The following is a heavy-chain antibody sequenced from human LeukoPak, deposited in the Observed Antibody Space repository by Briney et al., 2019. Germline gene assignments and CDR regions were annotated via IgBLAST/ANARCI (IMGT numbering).Heavy chain of an antibody. J-gene: IGHJ4*02. CDR1: GGSISRYY. CDR2: IYYSGCT. Sequence: SGTLSLTCTGSGGSISRYYWSWLRQPPGKGLEGIGYIYYSGCTNYNPSLKSRVTISLDTTKNQVSLMLTTVTSADTGRGYCSRRNYVDFRNTYYFYYWGQGTLLTVSS. D-gene: IGHD3-16*01. V-gene: IGHV4-59*08. CDR3: SRRNYVDFRNTYYFYY.